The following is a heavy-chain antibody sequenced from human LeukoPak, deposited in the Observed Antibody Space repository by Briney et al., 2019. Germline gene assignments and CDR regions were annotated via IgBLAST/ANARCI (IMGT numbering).Heavy chain of an antibody. Sequence: PGGSLRLSCTASGFTFGDYAMSWVRQAPGKGLEWVCFIRSKAYGGTTEYAASVKGRFTISRDDSKSIAYLQMNSLKTEDTAVYYCTSTGDFWSGYEIDYWGQGTLVTVSS. V-gene: IGHV3-49*04. CDR2: IRSKAYGGTT. CDR3: TSTGDFWSGYEIDY. CDR1: GFTFGDYA. D-gene: IGHD3-3*01. J-gene: IGHJ4*02.